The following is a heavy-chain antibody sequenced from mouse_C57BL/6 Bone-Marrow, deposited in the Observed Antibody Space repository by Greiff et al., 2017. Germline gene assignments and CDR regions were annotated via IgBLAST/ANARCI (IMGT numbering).Heavy chain of an antibody. CDR3: ARRISGWFAY. Sequence: QVQLQQPGAELVRPGSSVKLSCKASGYTFTSYWMDWVKQRPGQGLEWIGNIYPSDSETPYNQKFKDKATLTVDKSSSTAYMQLSSLTSEDSAVYYCARRISGWFAYWGQGTLVTVSA. CDR2: IYPSDSET. CDR1: GYTFTSYW. V-gene: IGHV1-61*01. D-gene: IGHD3-2*02. J-gene: IGHJ3*01.